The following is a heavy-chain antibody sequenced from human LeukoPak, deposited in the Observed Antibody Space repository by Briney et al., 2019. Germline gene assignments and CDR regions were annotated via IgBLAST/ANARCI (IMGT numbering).Heavy chain of an antibody. CDR1: GYTFTSYG. CDR2: ISAYNGNT. D-gene: IGHD2-15*01. Sequence: ASVKVSCKASGYTFTSYGISWVRQAPGQGLEWMGWISAYNGNTNYAQKLQGRVTMTTDTSTSTAYMELRSLRSDDTAVYYCARVFSMSRYCSGGSCYGFADYWGQGTLVTVSS. J-gene: IGHJ4*02. V-gene: IGHV1-18*04. CDR3: ARVFSMSRYCSGGSCYGFADY.